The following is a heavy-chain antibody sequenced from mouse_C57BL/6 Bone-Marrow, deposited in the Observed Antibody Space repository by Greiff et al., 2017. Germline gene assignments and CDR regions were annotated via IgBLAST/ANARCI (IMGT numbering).Heavy chain of an antibody. Sequence: VQLQQSGPELVKPGASVKISCKASGYTFTDYYMNWVKQSHGKSLEWIGDINPNNGGTSYNQKFKGKATLTVDKSSSTAYMELRSLTSEDSAVYYCARGELGQGFDYWGQGTTLTVSS. CDR3: ARGELGQGFDY. J-gene: IGHJ2*01. V-gene: IGHV1-26*01. CDR1: GYTFTDYY. CDR2: INPNNGGT. D-gene: IGHD4-1*01.